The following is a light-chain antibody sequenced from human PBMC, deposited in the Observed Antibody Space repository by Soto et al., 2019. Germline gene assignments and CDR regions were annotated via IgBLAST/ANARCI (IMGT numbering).Light chain of an antibody. CDR1: QPIGTS. J-gene: IGKJ5*01. V-gene: IGKV1-39*01. CDR3: QQAIGFPIA. Sequence: DIQMSQSLSTLSGEVGYSVTVACRASQPIGTSLHWYQQKPGKAPKVLISAASRLQSGVSSRYSVSGYGTDFTLTISRLQAVDFTPYSCQQAIGFPIAFGHGTQLEIK. CDR2: AAS.